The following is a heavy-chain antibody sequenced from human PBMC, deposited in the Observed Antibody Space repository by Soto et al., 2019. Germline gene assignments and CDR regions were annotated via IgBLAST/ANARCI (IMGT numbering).Heavy chain of an antibody. D-gene: IGHD4-4*01. CDR1: GGTFSSYA. V-gene: IGHV1-69*06. Sequence: QVQLVQSGAEVKKPGSSVKVSCKASGGTFSSYAISWVRQAPGQGLEWMGGIIPILGTANYAQKFQGRVTFTADKSTSTAYMELSSLRSEDTAVYYCAAPMSATVTTIGMDVWGQGTTVTVSS. J-gene: IGHJ6*02. CDR2: IIPILGTA. CDR3: AAPMSATVTTIGMDV.